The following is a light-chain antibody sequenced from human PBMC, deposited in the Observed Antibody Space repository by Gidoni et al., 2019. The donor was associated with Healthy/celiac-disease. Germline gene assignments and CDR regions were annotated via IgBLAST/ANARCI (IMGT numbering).Light chain of an antibody. V-gene: IGKV3-20*01. CDR1: QGVSSSY. CDR2: GAS. J-gene: IGKJ1*01. CDR3: QQYGSSPRT. Sequence: DIVLTQSPGTLSLSPGERVTISCRASQGVSSSYLSWYQQKPGQAPMRLIYGASSRATGIPDRFSGSGSGTDFTLTISRLEPEDFAVYYCQQYGSSPRTFGQGTKVEIK.